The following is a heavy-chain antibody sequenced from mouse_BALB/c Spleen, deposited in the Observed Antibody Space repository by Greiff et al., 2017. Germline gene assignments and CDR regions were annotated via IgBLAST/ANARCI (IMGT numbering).Heavy chain of an antibody. CDR3: NADGNYDYYAMDY. D-gene: IGHD2-1*01. CDR1: GFNIKDYY. CDR2: IDPENGDT. V-gene: IGHV14-4*02. Sequence: EVQLQQSGAELVRSGASVKLSCTASGFNIKDYYMHWVKQRPEQGLEWIGWIDPENGDTEYAPKFQGKATMTADTSSNTAYLQRSSLTSEDTAVYYCNADGNYDYYAMDYWGQGTSVTVSS. J-gene: IGHJ4*01.